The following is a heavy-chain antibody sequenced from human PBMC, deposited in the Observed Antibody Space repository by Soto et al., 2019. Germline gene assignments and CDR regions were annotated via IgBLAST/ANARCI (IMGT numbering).Heavy chain of an antibody. CDR1: GFTFSNAW. V-gene: IGHV3-15*01. Sequence: EVQLVESGGGLVKPGGSLRLSCAASGFTFSNAWMSWVRQAPGKGLEWVGRIKSKTDGGTTDYAAPVKGRFTISRDDSKNTLYLQMHSLKTEDTAVYYCTTDGVWDYIWGSYRPPHYFDYWGQGTLVTVSS. CDR3: TTDGVWDYIWGSYRPPHYFDY. D-gene: IGHD3-16*02. J-gene: IGHJ4*02. CDR2: IKSKTDGGTT.